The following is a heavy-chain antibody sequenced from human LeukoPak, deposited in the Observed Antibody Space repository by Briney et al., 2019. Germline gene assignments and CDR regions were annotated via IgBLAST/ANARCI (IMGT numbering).Heavy chain of an antibody. CDR3: AREQSVVPAAYNWFDP. CDR2: INPSGGST. CDR1: GYTFTSYY. J-gene: IGHJ5*02. Sequence: ASVKVPCKASGYTFTSYYMHWVRQAPGQGLEWMGIINPSGGSTSYAQKFQGRVTMTRDTSTSTVYMELSSLRSEDTAVYYCAREQSVVPAAYNWFDPWGQGTLVTVSS. V-gene: IGHV1-46*01. D-gene: IGHD2-2*01.